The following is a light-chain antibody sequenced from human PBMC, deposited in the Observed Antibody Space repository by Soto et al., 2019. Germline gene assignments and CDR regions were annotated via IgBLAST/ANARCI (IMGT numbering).Light chain of an antibody. V-gene: IGKV3-20*01. J-gene: IGKJ5*01. Sequence: EIVLTLSPGSLSLSPGERATLSCRSIQSVSNNYLAWYQQKPGQAPRLLIYGASNRATGIPDRFSGSGSGTDFTLTISRLEPEDFAVYHCQQYGSSPPITFGQGTRLEIK. CDR2: GAS. CDR1: QSVSNNY. CDR3: QQYGSSPPIT.